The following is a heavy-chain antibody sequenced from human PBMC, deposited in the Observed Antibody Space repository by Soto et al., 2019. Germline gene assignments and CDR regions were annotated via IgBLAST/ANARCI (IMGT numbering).Heavy chain of an antibody. J-gene: IGHJ3*01. V-gene: IGHV3-72*01. CDR1: GFTSSDHD. CDR3: ARSGYAIGLDV. Sequence: EAQLVESGGALVQPGESLRLSCAVSGFTSSDHDMNWVLQVTGKGPEWIGHTRNKVNDYITKYATSVKSRFTISRYDSKKELYLQINILIIEDTAVYYCARSGYAIGLDVCVQGTAVT. D-gene: IGHD2-2*01. CDR2: TRNKVNDYIT.